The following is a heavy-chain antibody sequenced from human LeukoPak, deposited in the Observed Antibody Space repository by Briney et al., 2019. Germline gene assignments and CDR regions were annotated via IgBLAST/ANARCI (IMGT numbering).Heavy chain of an antibody. D-gene: IGHD5-12*01. V-gene: IGHV3-7*04. CDR2: IKQDGNEI. CDR3: AMDPCNGYDPNVDY. CDR1: GFAFGDYW. Sequence: PGGSLRLSCAASGFAFGDYWMTWVRQAPGKGLEWVASIKQDGNEISSLDSVKGRFTISRDNAENSLYLQMNSLREDDTAVYYCAMDPCNGYDPNVDYWGQGTLLTVSS. J-gene: IGHJ4*02.